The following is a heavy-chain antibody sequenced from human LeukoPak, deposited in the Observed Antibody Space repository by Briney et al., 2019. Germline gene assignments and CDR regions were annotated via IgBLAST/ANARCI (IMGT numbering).Heavy chain of an antibody. CDR2: IYTGDVT. V-gene: IGHV3-53*01. D-gene: IGHD3-22*01. CDR3: ARERDYDTYIDY. J-gene: IGHJ4*02. Sequence: PGGSLRLSCAVSGFRVSSHHMTWVRQAPGKGLEWISLIYTGDVTYYADSVKGRFTISTDNSKNILFLQMDSLTAEDTALYYCARERDYDTYIDYWGQGTLVTVSS. CDR1: GFRVSSHH.